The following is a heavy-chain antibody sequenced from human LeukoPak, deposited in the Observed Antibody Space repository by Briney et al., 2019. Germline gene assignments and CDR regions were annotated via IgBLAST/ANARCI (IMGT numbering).Heavy chain of an antibody. J-gene: IGHJ4*02. V-gene: IGHV3-7*01. CDR3: ARDASGYYYDSSGYFDY. D-gene: IGHD3-22*01. CDR1: GFTFSSYW. Sequence: GGSLRLSCAASGFTFSSYWMSWVRQARGKGLEWVANIKQDGSEKYYVDSVKGRFTISRDNAKNSLYLQMNSLRAEDTAVYYCARDASGYYYDSSGYFDYWGQGTLVTVSS. CDR2: IKQDGSEK.